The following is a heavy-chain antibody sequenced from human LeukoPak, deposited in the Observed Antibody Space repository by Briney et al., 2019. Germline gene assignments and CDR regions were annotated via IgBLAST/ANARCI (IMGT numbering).Heavy chain of an antibody. Sequence: SETLSLTCAVYGGSFSGYYRSWIRQPPGKGLEWIGEINHSGSTNYNPSLKSRVTISVDASKNQFSLKLRSVTAADTAVYYCARAPDSSSSTDYWGQETLVTVSS. V-gene: IGHV4-34*01. CDR1: GGSFSGYY. CDR2: INHSGST. J-gene: IGHJ4*02. CDR3: ARAPDSSSSTDY. D-gene: IGHD6-6*01.